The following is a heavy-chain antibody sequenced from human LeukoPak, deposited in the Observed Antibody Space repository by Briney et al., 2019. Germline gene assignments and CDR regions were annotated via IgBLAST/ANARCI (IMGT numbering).Heavy chain of an antibody. Sequence: SETLSLTCTVSGGSISSSSYYWGWIRQPPGKGLEWIGSIYYSGSTYYNPSLKSRVTISVDTSKNQFSLKLSSVTAADTAVYYCASLVRQRSNWFDPWGQGTLVTVSS. CDR2: IYYSGST. CDR1: GGSISSSSYY. V-gene: IGHV4-39*01. D-gene: IGHD6-25*01. J-gene: IGHJ5*02. CDR3: ASLVRQRSNWFDP.